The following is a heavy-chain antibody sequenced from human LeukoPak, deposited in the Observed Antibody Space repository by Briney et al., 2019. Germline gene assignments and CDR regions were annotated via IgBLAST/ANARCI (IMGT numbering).Heavy chain of an antibody. CDR1: GFTFSSYG. J-gene: IGHJ4*02. Sequence: GMSLRLSCAASGFTFSSYGMHWVRQAPGKGLEWVAVIWYGGSNKYYADSVKGRFTISRDNSKNTLYLQMNSLRVEDTAVYYCAKDHDLRDGFDYWGQGTLVTVSS. CDR2: IWYGGSNK. V-gene: IGHV3-30*18. CDR3: AKDHDLRDGFDY.